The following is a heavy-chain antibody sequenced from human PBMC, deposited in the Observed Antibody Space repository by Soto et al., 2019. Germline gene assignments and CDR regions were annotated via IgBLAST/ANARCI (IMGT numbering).Heavy chain of an antibody. D-gene: IGHD3-3*01. CDR3: ARASMTIFGDPYFDL. V-gene: IGHV4-59*01. J-gene: IGHJ3*01. Sequence: SETLSLTCNVSGGSINSFYWNWIRLAPGKGLQWIGYIYYSGTTNYNASLKSRVTISVDTSKSQFSLKWSSMTAADTAIYYCARASMTIFGDPYFDLWCPGTMVT. CDR2: IYYSGTT. CDR1: GGSINSFY.